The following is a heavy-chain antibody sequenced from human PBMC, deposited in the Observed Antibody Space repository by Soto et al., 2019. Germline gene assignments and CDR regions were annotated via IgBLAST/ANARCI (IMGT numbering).Heavy chain of an antibody. J-gene: IGHJ4*02. CDR1: GYTFTSYG. V-gene: IGHV1-18*01. CDR2: ISAYNGNT. Sequence: QVQLVQSGAEVKKPGASVKVSCKASGYTFTSYGISWVRQAPGQGLEWMGWISAYNGNTNYAQKLQGRVTMTTDTSTSTASMELTRLRSDETAVYSCARDRGSYALDYWGQGPLVAVSS. D-gene: IGHD1-26*01. CDR3: ARDRGSYALDY.